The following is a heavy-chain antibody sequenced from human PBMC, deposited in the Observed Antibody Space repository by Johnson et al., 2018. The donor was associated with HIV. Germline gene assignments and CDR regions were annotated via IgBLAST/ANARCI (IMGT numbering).Heavy chain of an antibody. V-gene: IGHV3-30*02. J-gene: IGHJ3*02. CDR3: TTDLGLEWSEGNDAFDI. D-gene: IGHD3-3*01. CDR2: IRYDGSDE. Sequence: VQLVESGGGVVQPGRSLRLSCAASEFTFSSYGMHWVRQAPGKGLEWVAFIRYDGSDECYADSVKGRFTISRDNSKHTLYLQMNSLKTEDTGVYYCTTDLGLEWSEGNDAFDIWGQGTVVTVSS. CDR1: EFTFSSYG.